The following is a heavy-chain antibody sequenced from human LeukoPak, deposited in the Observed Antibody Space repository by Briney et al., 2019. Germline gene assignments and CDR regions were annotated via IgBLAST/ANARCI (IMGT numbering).Heavy chain of an antibody. V-gene: IGHV4-34*01. CDR1: GGSLTGYS. D-gene: IGHD2-15*01. CDR3: TRGRATPSRLFFDYYFVDV. CDR2: INQVERT. Sequence: PSETLSLTCAVHGGSLTGYSWAWVRQSPGEGLEWIGEINQVERTIYSPSLESRVSISLEASKNQFFLQLTSVAAADTAMYYCTRGRATPSRLFFDYYFVDVWGPGTPVTVSS. J-gene: IGHJ6*03.